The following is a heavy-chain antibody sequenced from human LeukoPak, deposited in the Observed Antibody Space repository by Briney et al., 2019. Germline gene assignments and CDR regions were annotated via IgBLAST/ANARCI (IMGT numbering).Heavy chain of an antibody. CDR1: GGSTSNYF. CDR3: ARDRGGSRRYFDY. CDR2: IYTSGST. Sequence: PSETLSLTCTVSGGSTSNYFWSWIRQPAGKGLESIGRIYTSGSTNYNPSLQSRVTMSLDTSKNQFSLNLSSVTAADTAVYYCARDRGGSRRYFDYWGQGTLVTVSS. D-gene: IGHD6-13*01. J-gene: IGHJ4*02. V-gene: IGHV4-4*07.